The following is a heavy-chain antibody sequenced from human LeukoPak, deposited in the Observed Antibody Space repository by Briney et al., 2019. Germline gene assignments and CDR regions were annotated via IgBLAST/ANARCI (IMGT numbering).Heavy chain of an antibody. V-gene: IGHV4-4*07. CDR3: ASAMRYGSGSPYIWGYYYMDV. D-gene: IGHD3-10*01. CDR1: GGSISSYY. J-gene: IGHJ6*03. CDR2: FYARGNT. Sequence: SETLSLTCNVSGGSISSYYWNWIRQPAGKGLEWIGRFYARGNTNYNPSLKSRVTMSVDTSKNQFSLKLSSVTAADTAVYYCASAMRYGSGSPYIWGYYYMDVWGKGTTVTVSS.